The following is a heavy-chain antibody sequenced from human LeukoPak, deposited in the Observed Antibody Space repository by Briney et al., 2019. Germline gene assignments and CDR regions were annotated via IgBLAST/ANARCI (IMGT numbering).Heavy chain of an antibody. CDR2: ISHDGIKK. D-gene: IGHD3-10*01. J-gene: IGHJ5*02. CDR3: AKDMVRGVITSWFDP. Sequence: GGSLSLFCAASGFTLSTYAILWVRQAPGRGLECVAVISHDGIKKYYEASVNGRFTISRDNATNSLYMQINSLRAEDTALYYCAKDMVRGVITSWFDPWGQGTLVTVSS. V-gene: IGHV3-30*04. CDR1: GFTLSTYA.